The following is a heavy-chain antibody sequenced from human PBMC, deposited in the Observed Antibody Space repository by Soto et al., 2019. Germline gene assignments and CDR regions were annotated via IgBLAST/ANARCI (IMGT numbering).Heavy chain of an antibody. CDR3: ARSYYGSGSYSQGYYYYGMDV. CDR1: GYTFTSYG. V-gene: IGHV1-18*04. CDR2: ISAYNGDT. D-gene: IGHD3-10*01. Sequence: ASVKVSCKASGYTFTSYGISWVRQAPGQGLEWMGWISAYNGDTNYAQKLQGRVTMTTDTSTSTAYMELRSLRSDDTAVYYCARSYYGSGSYSQGYYYYGMDVWGRGTTVTVSS. J-gene: IGHJ6*02.